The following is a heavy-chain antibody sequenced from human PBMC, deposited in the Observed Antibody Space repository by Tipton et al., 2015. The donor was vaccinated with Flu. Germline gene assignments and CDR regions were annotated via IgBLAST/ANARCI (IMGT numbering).Heavy chain of an antibody. CDR3: SREGGDFWSAYEES. CDR1: GDSISRGSYY. Sequence: TLSLTCTVSGDSISRGSYYYNWIRQPAGEGLEWIGRVYTNTNTNYKASLKSRVTISIDRSKSQFSLRLSSVTAADTAIYYCSREGGDFWSAYEESWGQGILVTVSS. D-gene: IGHD3-3*01. V-gene: IGHV4-61*02. J-gene: IGHJ4*02. CDR2: VYTNTNT.